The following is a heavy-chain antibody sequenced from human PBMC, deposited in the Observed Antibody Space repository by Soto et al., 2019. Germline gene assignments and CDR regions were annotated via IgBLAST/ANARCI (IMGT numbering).Heavy chain of an antibody. Sequence: SVKVSCKASGGTFSSYGIDWVRQAPGQGLEWMGGIIPIFGRANYAQKFQGRVTITADESTSTAYMELSSLRSEDTAVYYCARVAWNYDLAWFDPWGQGTLVTVSS. CDR1: GGTFSSYG. V-gene: IGHV1-69*13. J-gene: IGHJ5*02. CDR3: ARVAWNYDLAWFDP. CDR2: IIPIFGRA. D-gene: IGHD1-7*01.